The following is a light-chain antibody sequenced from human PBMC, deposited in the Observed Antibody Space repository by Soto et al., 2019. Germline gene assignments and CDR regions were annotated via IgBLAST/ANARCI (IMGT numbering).Light chain of an antibody. J-gene: IGKJ4*01. CDR2: EAS. CDR3: QQYDCYPLT. CDR1: QSISSW. Sequence: DIQMTQSPSTLSASVGDRVTISCRASQSISSWLAWYQQKRGKAPKLLIYEASRLDSGVPSRFSGSGSGTEFSLTFSSLQPDDSATYYCQQYDCYPLTFGGGTKVEIK. V-gene: IGKV1-5*03.